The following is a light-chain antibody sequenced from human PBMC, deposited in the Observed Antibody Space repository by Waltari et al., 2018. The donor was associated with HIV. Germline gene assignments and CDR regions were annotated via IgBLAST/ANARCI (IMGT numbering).Light chain of an antibody. Sequence: VSGSPGQSITISCTGTSSDVGSYNLVSWYQQHPGKAPKLMIYEVTKRPSGVSNRFSGSKSGNTASLTISGLQAEDEADYYCNSYATGSAWVFGGGTKLTVL. CDR2: EVT. V-gene: IGLV2-23*02. CDR3: NSYATGSAWV. J-gene: IGLJ3*02. CDR1: SSDVGSYNL.